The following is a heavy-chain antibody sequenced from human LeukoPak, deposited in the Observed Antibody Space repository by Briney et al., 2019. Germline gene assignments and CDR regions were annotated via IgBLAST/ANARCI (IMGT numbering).Heavy chain of an antibody. D-gene: IGHD3-3*01. CDR1: GYTLTELS. CDR2: FDPEDGET. J-gene: IGHJ5*02. Sequence: ASVEVSCKVSGYTLTELSMHWVRQAPGKGLEWMGGFDPEDGETIYAQKFQGRLTMTEDTSTDTAYMELSSLRSEDTAVYYCATDSYQRGGGYYRSWGQGTLVTVSS. CDR3: ATDSYQRGGGYYRS. V-gene: IGHV1-24*01.